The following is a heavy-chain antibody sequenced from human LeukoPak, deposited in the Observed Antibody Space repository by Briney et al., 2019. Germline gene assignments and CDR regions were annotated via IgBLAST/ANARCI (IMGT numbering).Heavy chain of an antibody. V-gene: IGHV3-48*03. D-gene: IGHD5-24*01. J-gene: IGHJ4*02. CDR2: ISSSGSTI. CDR3: AKAKRWLQFIDY. Sequence: PGGSLRLSCAASGFTFSSYEMNWVRQAPGKGLEWVSYISSSGSTIYYADSVKGRFTISRGNAKNSLYLQMNSLRAEDTALYYCAKAKRWLQFIDYWGQGTLVTVSS. CDR1: GFTFSSYE.